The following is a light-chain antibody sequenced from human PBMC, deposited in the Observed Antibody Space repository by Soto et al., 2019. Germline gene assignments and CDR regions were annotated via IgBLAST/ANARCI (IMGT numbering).Light chain of an antibody. CDR3: QQSYSTPGFT. CDR1: QSISSY. V-gene: IGKV1-39*01. J-gene: IGKJ3*01. CDR2: AAF. Sequence: DIQMTQSPSSLSASVGDRVTITCRASQSISSYLNWYQQKPGKAPKLLIYAAFSLQSGVPSRFSGSGSVTDFTLTISSLQPEDFATYYCQQSYSTPGFTFGPGTKVDIK.